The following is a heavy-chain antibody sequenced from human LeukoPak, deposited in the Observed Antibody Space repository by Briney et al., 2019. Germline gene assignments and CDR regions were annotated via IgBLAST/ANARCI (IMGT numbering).Heavy chain of an antibody. CDR1: GYTFTGYY. CDR3: ARVRLNSSGWYKGGIDY. D-gene: IGHD6-19*01. Sequence: ASVKVSCKASGYTFTGYYMHWVRQAPGQGLEWMGRINPNSGGTNYAQKFQGRVTMTRDTSISTAYMELSRLRSDDTAGYYCARVRLNSSGWYKGGIDYWGQGTLVTVSS. V-gene: IGHV1-2*06. CDR2: INPNSGGT. J-gene: IGHJ4*02.